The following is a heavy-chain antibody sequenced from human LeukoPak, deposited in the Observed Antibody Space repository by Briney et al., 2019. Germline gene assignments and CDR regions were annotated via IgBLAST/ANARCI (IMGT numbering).Heavy chain of an antibody. CDR1: GFTFSSYA. D-gene: IGHD3-10*01. Sequence: GGSLRLSCAASGFTFSSYAMHWVRQAPGKGLEWVAVISYDGSNKYYADSVKGRFTISRDNSKNTLYLQMNSLRAEDTAVYYCARMDSSGSYTIFDYWGQGTLVTVSS. J-gene: IGHJ4*02. CDR3: ARMDSSGSYTIFDY. V-gene: IGHV3-30-3*01. CDR2: ISYDGSNK.